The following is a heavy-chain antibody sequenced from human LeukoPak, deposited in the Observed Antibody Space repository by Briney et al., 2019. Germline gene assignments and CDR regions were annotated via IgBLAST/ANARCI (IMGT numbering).Heavy chain of an antibody. CDR1: GGSISSGGYY. CDR3: ARARALRFLEWLSNWFDP. V-gene: IGHV4-31*03. D-gene: IGHD3-3*01. J-gene: IGHJ5*02. CDR2: IYYSGST. Sequence: SETLSLTCTVSGGSISSGGYYWSWIRQHPGKGLEWIGYIYYSGSTYYNPSLKSRVTISVDTSKNQFSLKLSSVTAADTAVYYCARARALRFLEWLSNWFDPWGQGTLVTVSS.